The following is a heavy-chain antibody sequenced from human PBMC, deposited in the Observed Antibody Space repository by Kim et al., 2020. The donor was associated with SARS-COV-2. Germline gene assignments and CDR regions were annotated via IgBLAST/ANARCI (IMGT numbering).Heavy chain of an antibody. CDR3: ARLKIQLVDY. V-gene: IGHV4-34*01. J-gene: IGHJ4*02. Sequence: RTNYNPSLKSRVTISVDTSKNQFSLKLGSVTAADTAVYYCARLKIQLVDYWDQGTLVTVS. CDR2: RT. D-gene: IGHD5-18*01.